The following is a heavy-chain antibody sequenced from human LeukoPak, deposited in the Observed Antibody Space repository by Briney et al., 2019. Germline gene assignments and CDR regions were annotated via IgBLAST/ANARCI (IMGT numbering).Heavy chain of an antibody. CDR3: ARDLYYYGSGNYVPGLPDY. Sequence: LSLTCTASGGSVSSGSYYWSWVRPAPGKGLEWISYICGRGVTTYYADSVKGRFTISRGDAKKLLYLEMNSLRAEDTAVYYCARDLYYYGSGNYVPGLPDYWGQGTLVTVSS. V-gene: IGHV3-48*03. CDR2: ICGRGVTT. J-gene: IGHJ4*02. CDR1: GGSVSSGSYY. D-gene: IGHD3-10*01.